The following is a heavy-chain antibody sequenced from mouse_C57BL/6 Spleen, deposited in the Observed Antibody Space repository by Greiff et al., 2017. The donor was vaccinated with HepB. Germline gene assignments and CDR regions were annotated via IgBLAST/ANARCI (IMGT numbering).Heavy chain of an antibody. D-gene: IGHD1-1*01. CDR2: IDPSDSYT. Sequence: VQLQQPGAELVKPGASVKLSCKASGYTFTSYWMQWVKQRPGQGLEWIGEIDPSDSYTNYNQKFKGKATLTVDTSSSTAYMQLSSLTSEDSAVYYCARAHGSRYAMDYWGQGTSVTVSS. V-gene: IGHV1-50*01. CDR3: ARAHGSRYAMDY. CDR1: GYTFTSYW. J-gene: IGHJ4*01.